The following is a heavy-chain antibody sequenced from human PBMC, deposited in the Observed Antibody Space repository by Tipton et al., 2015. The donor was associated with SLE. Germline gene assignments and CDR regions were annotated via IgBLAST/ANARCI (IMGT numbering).Heavy chain of an antibody. CDR2: IRSKAYGGTT. CDR3: TRDPGDVLRFLEGFDY. Sequence: SLRLSCTASGFTFGDYAMSWVRQATGKGLEWVGFIRSKAYGGTTEYAASVKGRFTISRDDSKSIAYLQMNSLKTEDTAVYYCTRDPGDVLRFLEGFDYWGQGTLVTVSS. CDR1: GFTFGDYA. D-gene: IGHD3-3*01. J-gene: IGHJ4*02. V-gene: IGHV3-49*04.